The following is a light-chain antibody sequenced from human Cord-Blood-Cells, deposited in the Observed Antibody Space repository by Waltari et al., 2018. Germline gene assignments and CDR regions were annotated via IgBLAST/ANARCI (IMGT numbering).Light chain of an antibody. CDR2: EVS. Sequence: QSALTQPASVSGSPGQSITISCTGTSSDVGGYNYVSWYQQHPGKAPTLMIYEVSNGPSGGSNRFSGSKSGNTASLAIAGLQAEDEADYYCSSYTSSSTVVFGGGTKLTVL. J-gene: IGLJ2*01. V-gene: IGLV2-14*01. CDR3: SSYTSSSTVV. CDR1: SSDVGGYNY.